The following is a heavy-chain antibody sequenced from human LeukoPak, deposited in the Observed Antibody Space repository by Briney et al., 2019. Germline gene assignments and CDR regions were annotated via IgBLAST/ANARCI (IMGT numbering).Heavy chain of an antibody. D-gene: IGHD3-10*01. CDR1: GGSFSGYY. CDR2: INHSGST. J-gene: IGHJ6*02. V-gene: IGHV4-34*01. Sequence: SETLSLTCAVYGGSFSGYYWSWIRQPPGKGLEWIGEINHSGSTNYNPSLKSRVTISVDTSKNQFSLKLSSVTAADTAVYYCARGLITMVRGVIITYYYYYGMDVWGQGTTVTVSS. CDR3: ARGLITMVRGVIITYYYYYGMDV.